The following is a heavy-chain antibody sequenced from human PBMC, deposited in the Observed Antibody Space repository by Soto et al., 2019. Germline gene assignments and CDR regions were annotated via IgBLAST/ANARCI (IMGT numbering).Heavy chain of an antibody. CDR3: ARDHRMIPFGGVIYFDY. Sequence: QVQLVQSGAEVKKPGASVKVSCKASGYTFTSYYMHWVRQAPGQGLEWMGIINPSGGSTSYAQKFRGRVTMTRDTSTSTVYMELSSLRSEDTAVYYCARDHRMIPFGGVIYFDYWGQGTLVTVSS. D-gene: IGHD3-16*01. CDR1: GYTFTSYY. CDR2: INPSGGST. V-gene: IGHV1-46*01. J-gene: IGHJ4*02.